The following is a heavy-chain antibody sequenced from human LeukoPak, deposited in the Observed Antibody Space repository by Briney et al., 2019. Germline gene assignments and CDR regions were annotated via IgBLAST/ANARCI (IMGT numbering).Heavy chain of an antibody. CDR2: IYHSGST. CDR3: ASGYHEPHDY. Sequence: PSETLSLTCAVSGYSISSGYYWGWIRQPPGKGLEWIGSIYHSGSTYYNPSLKSRVTISVDTSKNQFSLKLSSVTAADTAVYYCASGYHEPHDYWGQGTLVTVSS. J-gene: IGHJ4*02. V-gene: IGHV4-38-2*01. D-gene: IGHD5-18*01. CDR1: GYSISSGYY.